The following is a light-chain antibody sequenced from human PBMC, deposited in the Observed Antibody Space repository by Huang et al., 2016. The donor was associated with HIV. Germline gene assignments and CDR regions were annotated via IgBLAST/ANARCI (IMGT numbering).Light chain of an antibody. CDR3: QQASSFPLT. J-gene: IGKJ4*01. CDR2: DAS. V-gene: IGKV1-12*01. Sequence: DIQMTQSPSSVSASVGDRVVITCRASQDISSWVAWYQQRPGTAPELLIFDASTVQNGVPSRFSGSGSGTDFVLTISSLQPEDCATYYCQQASSFPLTFGGGTKVEIK. CDR1: QDISSW.